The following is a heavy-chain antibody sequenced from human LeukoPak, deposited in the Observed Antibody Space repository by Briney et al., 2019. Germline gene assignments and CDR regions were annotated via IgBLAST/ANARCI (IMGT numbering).Heavy chain of an antibody. CDR3: ARAVGSGWALDY. CDR1: GFTFSSYS. J-gene: IGHJ4*02. Sequence: GGSLRLSCAASGFTFSSYSMNWVRQAPGKGLGWVSSISSSSSYIYYADSVKGRFTISRDNAKNSLYLQMNSLRAEDTAVYYCARAVGSGWALDYWGQGTLVTVSS. D-gene: IGHD6-19*01. V-gene: IGHV3-21*01. CDR2: ISSSSSYI.